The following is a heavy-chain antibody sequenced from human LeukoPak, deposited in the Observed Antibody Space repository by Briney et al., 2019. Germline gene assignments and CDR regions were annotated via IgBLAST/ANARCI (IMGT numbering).Heavy chain of an antibody. J-gene: IGHJ4*02. CDR3: ARHLTSGWYEFDY. V-gene: IGHV4-39*01. CDR1: GGSIGSSSYY. D-gene: IGHD6-19*01. CDR2: IYYSGST. Sequence: SETLSLTCTVSGGSIGSSSYYWGWIRQPPGKGLEWIGSIYYSGSTYYNPSLKSRVTISVDTSKNRFSLKLSSVTAADTAVYNCARHLTSGWYEFDYWGQGTLVTVSS.